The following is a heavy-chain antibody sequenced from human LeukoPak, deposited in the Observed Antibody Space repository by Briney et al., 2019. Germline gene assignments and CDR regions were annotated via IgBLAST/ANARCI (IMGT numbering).Heavy chain of an antibody. J-gene: IGHJ6*03. CDR2: IKYSGST. Sequence: SETLSLTCTVSGVSISSYYWSWIRQPPGKGLEWIGYIKYSGSTNYNPSLKSRVTISVDTSKNQFSLKLSSVTAADTAVYYCARTTEGGYSYGSFYYYYMDVWGKGATVTVSS. CDR1: GVSISSYY. CDR3: ARTTEGGYSYGSFYYYYMDV. D-gene: IGHD5-18*01. V-gene: IGHV4-59*01.